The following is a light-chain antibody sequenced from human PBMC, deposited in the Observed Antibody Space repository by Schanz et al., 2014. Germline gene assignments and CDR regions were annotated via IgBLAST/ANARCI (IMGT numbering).Light chain of an antibody. Sequence: QSALTQPASVSGSPGQSITISCTGTSSDVGGYNYVSWYQQHPGKAPKLMIYDVSKRPSGVRDRFSGSKSGNTASLTISGLQAEDEADYYCCSYVGHSTVLFGGGTKLTVL. CDR2: DVS. CDR3: CSYVGHSTVL. CDR1: SSDVGGYNY. J-gene: IGLJ2*01. V-gene: IGLV2-23*02.